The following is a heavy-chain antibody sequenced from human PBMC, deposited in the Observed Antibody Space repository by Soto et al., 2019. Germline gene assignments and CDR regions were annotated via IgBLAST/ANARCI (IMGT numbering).Heavy chain of an antibody. Sequence: QVQLVQSGGEVKKPGASVRVSCRASGYTFPTYGIAWVRQAPGQGLEWMGWISVYNGFTHYAQKFRGRVNVTTETSTSTVHMELRSLSSDDTAVYYCAREFEGHSSSWPFDYWGQGTLVTVSA. CDR3: AREFEGHSSSWPFDY. CDR2: ISVYNGFT. J-gene: IGHJ4*02. D-gene: IGHD6-13*01. CDR1: GYTFPTYG. V-gene: IGHV1-18*01.